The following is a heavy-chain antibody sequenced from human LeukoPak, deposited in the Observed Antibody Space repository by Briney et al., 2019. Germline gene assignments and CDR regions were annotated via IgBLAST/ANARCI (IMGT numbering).Heavy chain of an antibody. V-gene: IGHV3-30*02. Sequence: GGSLRLSCAASGFTFRTYGTQWVRQAPGKGLAWVAFIWHDGNSKYYADCVKGRFTISRDNSRSTLYLEVNSLRVEDTAVYYCAKDESPNDYGYFYYFDHWGQGTLVTVS. D-gene: IGHD4-17*01. CDR3: AKDESPNDYGYFYYFDH. J-gene: IGHJ4*02. CDR1: GFTFRTYG. CDR2: IWHDGNSK.